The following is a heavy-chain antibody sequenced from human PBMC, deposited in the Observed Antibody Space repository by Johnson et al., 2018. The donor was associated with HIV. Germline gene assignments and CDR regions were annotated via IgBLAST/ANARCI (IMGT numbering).Heavy chain of an antibody. V-gene: IGHV3-66*01. D-gene: IGHD3-16*01. CDR3: ARDRGGEDAFDI. J-gene: IGHJ3*02. CDR2: INWNGGST. CDR1: GFTVSSNY. Sequence: VQLVESGGGLVQPGGSLRLSCAASGFTVSSNYMSWVRQAPGKGLEWVSGINWNGGSTGYADSVKGRFSISRDISKNTLSLQMNSLRAEDTAVYYCARDRGGEDAFDIWGPGTVVTVSS.